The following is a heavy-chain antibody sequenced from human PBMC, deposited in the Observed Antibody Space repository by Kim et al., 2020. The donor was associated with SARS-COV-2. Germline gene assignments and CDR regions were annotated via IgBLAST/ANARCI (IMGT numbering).Heavy chain of an antibody. J-gene: IGHJ6*03. D-gene: IGHD6-13*01. Sequence: GGSLRLSCAASGFTFRSYGMHWVRQAPGKGLEWVAVIWNDGTNRFYGDSVRGRFTISRDNSTDTVYLQMNSLTVEATAVYYCARGDSTTSYYYYMHVWG. V-gene: IGHV3-33*01. CDR1: GFTFRSYG. CDR3: ARGDSTTSYYYYMHV. CDR2: IWNDGTNR.